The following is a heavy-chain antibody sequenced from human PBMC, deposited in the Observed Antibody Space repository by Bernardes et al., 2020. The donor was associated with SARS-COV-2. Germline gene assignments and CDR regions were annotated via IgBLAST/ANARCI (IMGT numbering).Heavy chain of an antibody. Sequence: GGSLRLSCAASGFTFSSYGMHWVRQAPGKGLEWVAVIWYDGSNKYYADSVKGRFTISRDNSKNTLYLQMNSLRAEDTAVYYCARDQASSSWYPYTTYGMDVWGQGTTVTVSS. CDR2: IWYDGSNK. CDR3: ARDQASSSWYPYTTYGMDV. V-gene: IGHV3-33*01. J-gene: IGHJ6*02. CDR1: GFTFSSYG. D-gene: IGHD6-13*01.